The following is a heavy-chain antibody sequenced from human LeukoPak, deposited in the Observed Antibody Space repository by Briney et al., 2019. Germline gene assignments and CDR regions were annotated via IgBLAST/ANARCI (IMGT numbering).Heavy chain of an antibody. CDR3: ARTPKSETYYYDSSGYSPFDY. CDR1: GGTFTSYA. Sequence: ASVKVSCKASGGTFTSYAISWVRQGPGQGLEWMGGIIPIFGTANYAQKFQGRVTITTDETTSTAYMELSSLRSEDTAVYYCARTPKSETYYYDSSGYSPFDYWGQGTLVTVSS. CDR2: IIPIFGTA. V-gene: IGHV1-69*05. D-gene: IGHD3-22*01. J-gene: IGHJ4*02.